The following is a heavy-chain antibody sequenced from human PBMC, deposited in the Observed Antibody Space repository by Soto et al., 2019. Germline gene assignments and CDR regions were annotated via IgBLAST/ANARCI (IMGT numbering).Heavy chain of an antibody. CDR1: GGSISSYY. J-gene: IGHJ6*03. Sequence: QVQLQESGPGLVKPSETLSLTCTVSGGSISSYYWSWIRQPPGKGLEWIGYIYYSGSTNYNPSLKSRVIISVDTSKNQCSLKRSYVTAADTAVYYCERRYVHYYMDVWGKGTTVTVSS. V-gene: IGHV4-59*08. D-gene: IGHD3-10*02. CDR3: ERRYVHYYMDV. CDR2: IYYSGST.